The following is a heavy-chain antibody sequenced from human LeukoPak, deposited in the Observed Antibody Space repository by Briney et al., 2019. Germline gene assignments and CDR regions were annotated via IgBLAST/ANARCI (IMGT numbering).Heavy chain of an antibody. D-gene: IGHD3-22*01. CDR1: GGSISSSNW. J-gene: IGHJ4*02. CDR3: ASLLYYYDSSGYHYFDY. Sequence: SETLSLTCAVSGGSISSSNWWSWVRQPPGKGLEWIGEIYHSGSTNYNPSLKSRVTISVDKSKNQFSLKLSSVTAADTAVYYCASLLYYYDSSGYHYFDYWGQGTLVTVSS. V-gene: IGHV4-4*02. CDR2: IYHSGST.